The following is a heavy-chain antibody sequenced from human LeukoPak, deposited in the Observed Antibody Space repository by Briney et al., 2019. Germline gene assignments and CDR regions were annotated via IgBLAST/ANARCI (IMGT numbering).Heavy chain of an antibody. CDR1: GYTFTSYG. V-gene: IGHV1-18*01. J-gene: IGHJ3*02. CDR3: ARDRRYFDWLLSIRDAFDI. CDR2: ISVYNGNT. Sequence: GASVKVSCKASGYTFTSYGINWVRQAPGQGLEWMGWISVYNGNTNYAQKVQGRVTMTTDTSTNTAYMELRSLRSDDTAVYYCARDRRYFDWLLSIRDAFDIWGQGTMVTVSS. D-gene: IGHD3-9*01.